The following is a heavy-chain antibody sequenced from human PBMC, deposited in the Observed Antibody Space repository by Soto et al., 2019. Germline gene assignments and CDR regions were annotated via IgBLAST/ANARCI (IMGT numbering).Heavy chain of an antibody. CDR2: IYWDDDK. J-gene: IGHJ4*02. V-gene: IGHV2-5*02. D-gene: IGHD5-12*01. Sequence: QITLKESGPTLVKPTQTLTLTCTFSGFSLSSIGVGVGWIRQPPGKALEWLALIYWDDDKRYRPSLNSRLTITKDTSKNQVVLTMTNMDPVDTATYYCAHKDGYNAHFDYWGQGTLVTVSS. CDR1: GFSLSSIGVG. CDR3: AHKDGYNAHFDY.